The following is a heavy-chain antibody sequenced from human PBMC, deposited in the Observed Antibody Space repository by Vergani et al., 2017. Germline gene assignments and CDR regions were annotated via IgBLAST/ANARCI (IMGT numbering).Heavy chain of an antibody. D-gene: IGHD3-22*01. CDR1: GFTFSNFG. CDR3: AKDRQYRFPYDSSGYGSFDY. V-gene: IGHV3-30*02. J-gene: IGHJ4*02. Sequence: QVQLVESAGGVVQPGGSLRLSCAASGFTFSNFGMHWIRQAPGKGLEWLAHIGKDGINTRYRDAVKGRFTVSRDNSKNTLYLQMNSLRAEDTAVYYCAKDRQYRFPYDSSGYGSFDYWGQGTLVTVSS. CDR2: IGKDGINT.